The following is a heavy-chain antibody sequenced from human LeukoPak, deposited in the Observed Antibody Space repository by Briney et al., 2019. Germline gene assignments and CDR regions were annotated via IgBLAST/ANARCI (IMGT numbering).Heavy chain of an antibody. V-gene: IGHV3-64D*06. CDR1: GFTFSDYA. Sequence: GGSLRLSCSASGFTFSDYAMDWVRQAPGKGLEYVSGISSNGGSTAYADSVKGRSSISRDNSKNTLYLQMSRLRAEDSAGYYGVVGDSSGYYLLWGQGTLVTVSS. D-gene: IGHD3-22*01. CDR3: VVGDSSGYYLL. J-gene: IGHJ4*02. CDR2: ISSNGGST.